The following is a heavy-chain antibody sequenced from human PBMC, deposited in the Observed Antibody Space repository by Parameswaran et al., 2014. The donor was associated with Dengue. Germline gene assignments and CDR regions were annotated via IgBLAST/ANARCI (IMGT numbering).Heavy chain of an antibody. CDR2: IYYSGST. J-gene: IGHJ3*02. Sequence: PGKGLEWIGSIYYSGSTYYNPSLKSRVTISVDTSKNQFSLKLSSVTAADTAVYYCARRLGLNAGERWLQWGAFDIWGQGTMGHRLL. CDR3: ARRLGLNAGERWLQWGAFDI. D-gene: IGHD5-24*01. V-gene: IGHV4-39*01.